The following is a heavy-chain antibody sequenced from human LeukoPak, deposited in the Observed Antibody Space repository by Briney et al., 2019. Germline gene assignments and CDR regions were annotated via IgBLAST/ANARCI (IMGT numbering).Heavy chain of an antibody. CDR2: ISHSGRT. J-gene: IGHJ4*02. CDR1: GGSISSYY. D-gene: IGHD3-22*01. Sequence: PSETLSLTCTVSGGSISSYYWSWIRQPPGKGLEWIGYISHSGRTSSNPSLESRLTMSVDRSQNQFSLTLSSVTAADTAMYYCARVNQEDYYDSSGYYSPFDFWGQGTLVTVSS. V-gene: IGHV4-59*12. CDR3: ARVNQEDYYDSSGYYSPFDF.